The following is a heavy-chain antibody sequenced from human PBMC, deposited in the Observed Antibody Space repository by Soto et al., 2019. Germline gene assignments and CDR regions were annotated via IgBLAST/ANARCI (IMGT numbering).Heavy chain of an antibody. J-gene: IGHJ4*02. Sequence: ASVKVSCKASGYTFTGHYIHWVRQAPGQGPEWMGEIGPASGDTRYAQKFQGRVTMTRDTSITTVYMALNSLSPDDTAVYYCGRGRSGQLVVFYWGQGTPVTVSS. D-gene: IGHD3-10*01. CDR1: GYTFTGHY. V-gene: IGHV1-2*02. CDR2: IGPASGDT. CDR3: GRGRSGQLVVFY.